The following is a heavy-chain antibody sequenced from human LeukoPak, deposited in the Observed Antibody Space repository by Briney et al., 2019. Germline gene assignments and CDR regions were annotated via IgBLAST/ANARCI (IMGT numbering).Heavy chain of an antibody. CDR3: TTYYVWGSYRYIKTIQPDY. J-gene: IGHJ4*02. D-gene: IGHD3-16*02. CDR1: GFTFSNAW. CDR2: IKSKTDGGTT. V-gene: IGHV3-15*01. Sequence: GGSLRLSCAASGFTFSNAWMSWVRQAPGKGLEWVGRIKSKTDGGTTDYAAPVKGRFTISRDDSKNTLYLQMNSLKTEDTAVYYCTTYYVWGSYRYIKTIQPDYWGQGTLVTVSS.